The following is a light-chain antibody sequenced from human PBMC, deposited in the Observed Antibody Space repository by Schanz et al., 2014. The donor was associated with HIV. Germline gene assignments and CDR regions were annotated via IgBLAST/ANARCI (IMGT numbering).Light chain of an antibody. V-gene: IGKV3-15*01. CDR1: QSVNSN. CDR2: GAS. CDR3: QQYNNWPFT. Sequence: EVVMTQSPATLSVSPGERATLSCRVSQSVNSNLAWYQQKPGQAPRLLIYGASTRGTGVPARFSGSGSGTEFTLTISSLQSEDFAVYYCQQYNNWPFTFGQGTKLEI. J-gene: IGKJ2*01.